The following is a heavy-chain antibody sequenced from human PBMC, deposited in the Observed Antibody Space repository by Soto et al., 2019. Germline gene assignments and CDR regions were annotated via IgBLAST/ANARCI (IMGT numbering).Heavy chain of an antibody. CDR2: IKQDGSEK. Sequence: EVQLVESGGGLVQSGGSLRLSCAASGFTFSSYWMSWVRQGPGKGPEWVANIKQDGSEKYYVDSVKGRFTISRDNAKNALYLQMTSLRAEDTAVYHCAKSLSAIPGDSLSQGTLVTVSS. V-gene: IGHV3-7*05. J-gene: IGHJ4*02. D-gene: IGHD2-2*01. CDR1: GFTFSSYW. CDR3: AKSLSAIPGDS.